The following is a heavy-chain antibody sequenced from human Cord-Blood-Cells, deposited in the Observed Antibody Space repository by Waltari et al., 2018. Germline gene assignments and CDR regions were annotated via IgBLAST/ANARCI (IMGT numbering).Heavy chain of an antibody. CDR1: GYSISSGYY. D-gene: IGHD6-13*01. CDR2: IYHSGGX. J-gene: IGHJ3*02. CDR3: ARXXQQQLVNHDAFDI. V-gene: IGHV4-38-2*01. Sequence: QVQLQESGPGLVKPSETLSLTCAVSGYSISSGYYWGWIRQPPGKGLGWVGSIYHSGGXYCTPSLKSRXXISVDXSKNQFALXLXXVTAADTAVYYCARXXQQQLVNHDAFDIWGQGTMVTVSS.